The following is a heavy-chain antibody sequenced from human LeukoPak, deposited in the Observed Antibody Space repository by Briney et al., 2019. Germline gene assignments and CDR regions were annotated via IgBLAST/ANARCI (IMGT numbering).Heavy chain of an antibody. D-gene: IGHD6-13*01. CDR1: GYTFTSYD. Sequence: SVKVSCKASGYTFTSYDINWVRQATGQGLEWMGRIIPILGIANYAQKFQGRVTITADKSTSTAYMELSSLRAEDTAVYYCARESPYSSSWYSDYWGQGTLVTVSS. J-gene: IGHJ4*02. CDR3: ARESPYSSSWYSDY. V-gene: IGHV1-69*04. CDR2: IIPILGIA.